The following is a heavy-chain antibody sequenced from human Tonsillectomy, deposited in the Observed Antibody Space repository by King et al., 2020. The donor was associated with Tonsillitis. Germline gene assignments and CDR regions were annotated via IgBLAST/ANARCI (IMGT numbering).Heavy chain of an antibody. J-gene: IGHJ4*02. D-gene: IGHD3-22*01. CDR3: ARAYYYDTSRTPDY. CDR2: ISYDGSNK. CDR1: GFTFSTYG. V-gene: IGHV3-33*05. Sequence: VQLVESGGGVVQPVRSLRLSCAASGFTFSTYGIHWVRQAPGKGLEWVALISYDGSNKYYADPVRGRFTISRDTSKNTVYLQMNSLRAEDTAVYYCARAYYYDTSRTPDYWGQGTLITVSS.